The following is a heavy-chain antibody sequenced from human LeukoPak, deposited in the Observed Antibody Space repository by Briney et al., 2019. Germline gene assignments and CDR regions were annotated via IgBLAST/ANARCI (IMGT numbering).Heavy chain of an antibody. D-gene: IGHD6-6*01. J-gene: IGHJ4*02. CDR1: GYTFTGYY. CDR3: ARDLNEYSSSSYFDY. CDR2: INPNSGGT. V-gene: IGHV1-2*02. Sequence: ASVKVSFKASGYTFTGYYMHWVRQAPGQGLEWMGWINPNSGGTNYAQKFQGRVTMTRDTSISTAYMELSRLRSDDTAVYYCARDLNEYSSSSYFDYWGQGTLVTVSS.